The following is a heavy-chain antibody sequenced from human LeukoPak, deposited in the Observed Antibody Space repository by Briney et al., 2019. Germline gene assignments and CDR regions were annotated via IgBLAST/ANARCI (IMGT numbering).Heavy chain of an antibody. D-gene: IGHD3-22*01. Sequence: GGSLRLSCAASGFTFSSYEMNWVRQAPGKGLEWVSYISSSGSTIYYADSVKGRFTISRDNAKNSLYLQMNSLRAEDTAVYYCARDPYASGYYGRAYFDYWGQGTLVTVSS. CDR2: ISSSGSTI. CDR3: ARDPYASGYYGRAYFDY. V-gene: IGHV3-48*03. CDR1: GFTFSSYE. J-gene: IGHJ4*02.